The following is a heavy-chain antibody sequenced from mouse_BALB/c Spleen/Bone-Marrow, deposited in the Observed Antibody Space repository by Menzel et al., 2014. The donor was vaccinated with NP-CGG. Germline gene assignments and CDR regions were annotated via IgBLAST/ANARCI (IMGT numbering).Heavy chain of an antibody. V-gene: IGHV1-15*01. Sequence: QVQLKESGAELVRPGASVTLSCKASGYTFSDYEMHWVKQTPVHGLEWIGTXDPETXGIAYNPKFKGKATLTADKSSSTAYMELRXXTSEXXXXXYXTXWDYGYWGQGTTLTVSS. D-gene: IGHD1-1*01. J-gene: IGHJ2*01. CDR2: XDPETXGI. CDR1: GYTFSDYE. CDR3: TXWDYGY.